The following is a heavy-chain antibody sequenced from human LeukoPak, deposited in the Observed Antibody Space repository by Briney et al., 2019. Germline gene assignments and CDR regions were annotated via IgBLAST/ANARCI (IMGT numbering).Heavy chain of an antibody. CDR1: GYTFTNYH. V-gene: IGHV1-8*03. Sequence: ASVTVSCKASGYTFTNYHINWVRQATGQGLEWMGWMNPNNGDSGYAQKFQGGVTITRDTSISTSYMELRSLRSDDTAGYFCARTTSFTASGYDYWGQGTLVTVSS. D-gene: IGHD6-25*01. CDR3: ARTTSFTASGYDY. J-gene: IGHJ4*02. CDR2: MNPNNGDS.